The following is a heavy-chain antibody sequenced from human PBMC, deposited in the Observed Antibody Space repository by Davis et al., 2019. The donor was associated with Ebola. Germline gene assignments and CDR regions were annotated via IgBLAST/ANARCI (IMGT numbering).Heavy chain of an antibody. D-gene: IGHD1-26*01. CDR1: GFTFSSYW. V-gene: IGHV3-21*01. Sequence: GESLKISCAASGFTFSSYWMSWVRQAPGKGLEWVSSISSSGAQIYYADSVKGRFTISRDNTKNSLYLQMNSLRVEDTAVYYCANSGTPIDYWGQGTLVTVSS. CDR2: ISSSGAQI. CDR3: ANSGTPIDY. J-gene: IGHJ4*02.